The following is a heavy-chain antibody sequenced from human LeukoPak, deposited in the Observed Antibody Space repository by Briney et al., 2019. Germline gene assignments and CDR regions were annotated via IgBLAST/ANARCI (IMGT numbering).Heavy chain of an antibody. Sequence: PSETLSLTCTVSGGSISSGSYYWSWIRQPAGKGLEWIGRIYTSGSTNYNPSLKSRVTISVDTFKNQFSLKLSSVTAADTAVYYCASTVVKGVGFDYWGQGTLVTVSS. D-gene: IGHD4-23*01. J-gene: IGHJ4*02. CDR3: ASTVVKGVGFDY. CDR2: IYTSGST. CDR1: GGSISSGSYY. V-gene: IGHV4-61*02.